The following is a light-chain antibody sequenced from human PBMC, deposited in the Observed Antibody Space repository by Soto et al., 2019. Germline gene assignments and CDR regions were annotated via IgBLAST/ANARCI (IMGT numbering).Light chain of an antibody. Sequence: AIQMTQSPSSLSASVGDRVTIACRASLGIRNDLSWYQQRPGQAPKLLIYAASSLQSGVPSWFSGSGSGTDFTLTISSLQPEDFATYYCLQDYNYPYTFGQGTKLEIK. J-gene: IGKJ2*01. V-gene: IGKV1-6*01. CDR2: AAS. CDR1: LGIRND. CDR3: LQDYNYPYT.